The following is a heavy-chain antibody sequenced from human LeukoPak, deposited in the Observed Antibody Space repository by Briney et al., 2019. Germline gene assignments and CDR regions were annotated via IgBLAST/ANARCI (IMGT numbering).Heavy chain of an antibody. J-gene: IGHJ4*02. CDR1: GFTVSSNY. CDR2: IYSGGST. V-gene: IGHV3-66*02. Sequence: RGSLRLSCAASGFTVSSNYMNWVRQAPGKGLEWVSVIYSGGSTYYADSVKGRFTISRDNSKNTLYLQMNSLRPEDTAVYYCARDRGSYAWDYWGQGTLVTVSS. D-gene: IGHD5-12*01. CDR3: ARDRGSYAWDY.